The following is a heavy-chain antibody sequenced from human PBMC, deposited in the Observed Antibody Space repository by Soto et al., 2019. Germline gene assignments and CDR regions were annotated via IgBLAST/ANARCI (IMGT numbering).Heavy chain of an antibody. D-gene: IGHD6-13*01. J-gene: IGHJ6*02. CDR3: ARIASAGRGWDV. Sequence: EVQLVESGGGLVQPGGSLRLSCAASGFTFSSYWMSWVRQAPVKGLEWVGNIKQDGSEKNYVDFVEGRFTISRDNAENSRYLQMNSLRAEETAVYYCARIASAGRGWDVWGQGTTVVVSS. CDR2: IKQDGSEK. V-gene: IGHV3-7*01. CDR1: GFTFSSYW.